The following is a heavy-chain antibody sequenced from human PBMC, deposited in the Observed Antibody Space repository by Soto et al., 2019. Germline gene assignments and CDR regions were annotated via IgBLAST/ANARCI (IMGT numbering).Heavy chain of an antibody. V-gene: IGHV4-59*12. Sequence: PSETLSLTCTVSGGSISSYYWSWIRQPPGKGLEWIGYIYYSGSTNYNPSLKSRVTISVDTSKNQFSLKLSSVTAADTAVYYCARGGAAALNWFDPWGQGTLVTAPQ. J-gene: IGHJ5*02. D-gene: IGHD6-13*01. CDR1: GGSISSYY. CDR2: IYYSGST. CDR3: ARGGAAALNWFDP.